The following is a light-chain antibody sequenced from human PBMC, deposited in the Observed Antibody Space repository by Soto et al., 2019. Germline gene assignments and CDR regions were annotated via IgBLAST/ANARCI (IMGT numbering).Light chain of an antibody. CDR2: GNS. V-gene: IGLV1-40*01. CDR3: QSYDITLSGWV. J-gene: IGLJ3*02. CDR1: SSNIGAGYD. Sequence: QSVLTQPPSVSGAPGQRVTISCTGSSSNIGAGYDVHWYQQLPGTAPKLLIYGNSNRPSGVPDRLSGSKSGTSASLAITGLQAEDEADYDCQSYDITLSGWVFGGGTKLTVL.